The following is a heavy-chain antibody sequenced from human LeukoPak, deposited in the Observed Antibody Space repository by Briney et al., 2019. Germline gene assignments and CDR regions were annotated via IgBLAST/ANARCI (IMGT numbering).Heavy chain of an antibody. Sequence: GGSLRLSCAASGITFSSYAMHWVRQAPGKGLEWVAVISYDGSNKYYADSVKGRFTISRDNSKNTLYLQMNSLRAEDTAVYYCAKNVTVYDYWGQGTLVTVSS. CDR3: AKNVTVYDY. J-gene: IGHJ4*02. CDR2: ISYDGSNK. V-gene: IGHV3-30*04. CDR1: GITFSSYA. D-gene: IGHD3-3*01.